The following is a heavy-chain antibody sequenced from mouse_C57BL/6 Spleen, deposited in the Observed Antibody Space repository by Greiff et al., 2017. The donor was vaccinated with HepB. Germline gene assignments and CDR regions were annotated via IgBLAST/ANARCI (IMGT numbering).Heavy chain of an antibody. CDR1: GYTFTSYW. J-gene: IGHJ1*03. CDR3: AGAMVTTRYFDV. CDR2: IHPNSGST. Sequence: VQLQQSGAELVKPGASVKLSCKASGYTFTSYWMHWVKQRPGQGLEWIGMIHPNSGSTNYNEKFKSKATLTVDKSSSTAYMQLSSLTSEDSAVYYCAGAMVTTRYFDVWGTGTTVTVSS. V-gene: IGHV1-64*01. D-gene: IGHD2-2*01.